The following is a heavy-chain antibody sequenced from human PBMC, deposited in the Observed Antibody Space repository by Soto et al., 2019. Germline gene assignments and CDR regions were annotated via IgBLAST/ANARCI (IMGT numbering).Heavy chain of an antibody. Sequence: GGSLRLSCAASGFTFSSYDMHWVRQATGKGLEWVSAIGTAGDTYYPGSVKGRFTISRENAKNSLYLQMNSLRAGDAAVYYCARGPTEYCSGGSCYRDGAFDIWGQGTMVTVSS. CDR3: ARGPTEYCSGGSCYRDGAFDI. CDR1: GFTFSSYD. J-gene: IGHJ3*02. CDR2: IGTAGDT. D-gene: IGHD2-15*01. V-gene: IGHV3-13*01.